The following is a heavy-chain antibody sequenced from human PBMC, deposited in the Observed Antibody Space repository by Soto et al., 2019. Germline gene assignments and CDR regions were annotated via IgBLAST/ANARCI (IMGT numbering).Heavy chain of an antibody. CDR2: IYPGDSDT. V-gene: IGHV5-51*01. CDR3: ASTNPDNYDFWSGYHNSPLTDAFDI. CDR1: GYSFTSYW. J-gene: IGHJ3*02. D-gene: IGHD3-3*01. Sequence: PGESLKISCKGSGYSFTSYWIGWVRQMPGKGLEWMGIIYPGDSDTRYSPSFQGQVTISADKSISTAYLQWSSLKASDTAMYYCASTNPDNYDFWSGYHNSPLTDAFDIWGQGTMVTVSS.